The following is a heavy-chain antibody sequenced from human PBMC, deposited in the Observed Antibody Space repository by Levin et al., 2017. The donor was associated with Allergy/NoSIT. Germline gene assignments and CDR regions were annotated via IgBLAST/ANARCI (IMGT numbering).Heavy chain of an antibody. CDR1: GFTFSSYD. Sequence: ASVKVSCAASGFTFSSYDMHWVRQATGKGLEWVSAIGTAGDTYYPGSVKGRFTISRENAKNSLYLQMNSLRAGDTAVYYCARVGRDYGDRVFDYWGQGTLVTVSS. CDR2: IGTAGDT. D-gene: IGHD4-17*01. V-gene: IGHV3-13*01. J-gene: IGHJ4*02. CDR3: ARVGRDYGDRVFDY.